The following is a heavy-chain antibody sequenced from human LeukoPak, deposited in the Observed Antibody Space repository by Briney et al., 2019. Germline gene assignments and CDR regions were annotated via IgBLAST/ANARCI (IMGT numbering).Heavy chain of an antibody. J-gene: IGHJ4*02. CDR1: GYTFTSYG. CDR2: IIAYIGNT. V-gene: IGHV1-18*01. D-gene: IGHD6-13*01. CDR3: ARVHWGGIGADVEFDY. Sequence: ASVKVSCKASGYTFTSYGISWVRQAPGQGLEWMGWIIAYIGNTNYAQKLQGRVTITTDKSTSTAYMELRSLRSDDTAVYYCARVHWGGIGADVEFDYWGQGTLVTVSS.